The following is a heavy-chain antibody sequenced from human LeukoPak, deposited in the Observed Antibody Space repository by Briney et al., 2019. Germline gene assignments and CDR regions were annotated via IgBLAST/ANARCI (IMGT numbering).Heavy chain of an antibody. Sequence: SETLSLTCTVPGGSISSYYWSWIRQPAGKGLEWIGRIYTSGSTNYNPSLKSRVTMSVDTSKNQFSLKLSSVTAADTAVYYCARVSFFGVAQRGRNAFDIWGQGTMVTVSS. CDR2: IYTSGST. J-gene: IGHJ3*02. V-gene: IGHV4-4*07. CDR1: GGSISSYY. D-gene: IGHD3-3*01. CDR3: ARVSFFGVAQRGRNAFDI.